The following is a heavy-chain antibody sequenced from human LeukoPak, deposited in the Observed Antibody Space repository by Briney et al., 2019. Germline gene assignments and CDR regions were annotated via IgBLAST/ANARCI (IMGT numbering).Heavy chain of an antibody. CDR3: ARGGRTYYYDSSGYYHDY. D-gene: IGHD3-22*01. Sequence: SETLSLTCAVYGGSFSGYYWSCIRQPPGKGLEWIGEINHSGSTNYNPSLKSRVTISVDTSKNQFSLKLSSVTAADTAVYYCARGGRTYYYDSSGYYHDYWGQGTLVTVSS. J-gene: IGHJ4*02. CDR1: GGSFSGYY. CDR2: INHSGST. V-gene: IGHV4-34*01.